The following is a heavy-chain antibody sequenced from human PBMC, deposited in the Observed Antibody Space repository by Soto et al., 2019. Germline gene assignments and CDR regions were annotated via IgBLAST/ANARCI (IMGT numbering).Heavy chain of an antibody. Sequence: GSGPTLVNPTQTXTLTCTFSGFSLSTSGVGVGWIRQPPGKALEWLALIYWNDDKRYSPSLKSRLTITKDTSKNQVVLTMTNMDPVDTATYYCAHNVLLWFGELFDYWGQGTLVTVSS. J-gene: IGHJ4*02. CDR1: GFSLSTSGVG. D-gene: IGHD3-10*01. CDR3: AHNVLLWFGELFDY. CDR2: IYWNDDK. V-gene: IGHV2-5*01.